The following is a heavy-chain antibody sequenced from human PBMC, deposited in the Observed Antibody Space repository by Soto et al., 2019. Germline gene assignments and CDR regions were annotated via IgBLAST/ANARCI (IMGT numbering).Heavy chain of an antibody. CDR3: ARAHYGDYGYGMDV. CDR1: GGSIRDHG. J-gene: IGHJ6*02. CDR2: IYYTGST. Sequence: PSDTLCVPWTVAGGSIRDHGCRRIRKSPGKGLEWIGCIYYTGSTNYNPSLKSRVTISVDTSKNQFSLKLSSVTAADTAVYYCARAHYGDYGYGMDVWGQGTTVTVSS. D-gene: IGHD4-17*01. V-gene: IGHV4-59*11.